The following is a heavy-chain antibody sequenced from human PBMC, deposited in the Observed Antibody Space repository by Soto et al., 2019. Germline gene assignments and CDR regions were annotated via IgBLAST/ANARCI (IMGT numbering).Heavy chain of an antibody. Sequence: SETLSLTCAFYFGSFSGYYWSWIRHRPFKWLEWIWEINHSGSTNYNPSLKSRVTISVDTSKNQFSLKLSSVTAADTAVYCCARGKLGGYSYGRYYYYGMDVWGQGTTVTVSS. J-gene: IGHJ6*02. D-gene: IGHD5-18*01. CDR3: ARGKLGGYSYGRYYYYGMDV. CDR1: FGSFSGYY. CDR2: INHSGST. V-gene: IGHV4-34*01.